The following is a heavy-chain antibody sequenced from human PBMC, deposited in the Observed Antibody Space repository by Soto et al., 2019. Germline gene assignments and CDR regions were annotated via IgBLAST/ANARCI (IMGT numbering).Heavy chain of an antibody. J-gene: IGHJ4*02. CDR2: ISTENGNT. Sequence: ASLKVSCKASGYTFINNAITWVRQAPGQGLEWMGWISTENGNTNYAQNLQGRVILTRDRSTNTAYMELRSLRPEDTATYYCARDSSSGTFDNWGQGALVTVSS. CDR1: GYTFINNA. CDR3: ARDSSSGTFDN. V-gene: IGHV1-18*04. D-gene: IGHD3-22*01.